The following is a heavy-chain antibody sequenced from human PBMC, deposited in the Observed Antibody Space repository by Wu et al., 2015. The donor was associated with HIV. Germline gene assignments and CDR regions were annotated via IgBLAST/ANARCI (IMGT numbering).Heavy chain of an antibody. CDR3: ARHIFRAEWLGPDAFDI. J-gene: IGHJ3*02. V-gene: IGHV1-69*05. CDR1: GGTFSSYA. Sequence: QVQLVQSGAEVKKPGSSVKVSCKASGGTFSSYAISWVRQAPGQGLEWMGGIIPIFGTANYAQKFQGRVTITTDESTSTAYMELSSLRSEDTAVYYCARHIFRAEWLGPDAFDIWGQGTMVTVSS. CDR2: IIPIFGTA. D-gene: IGHD6-19*01.